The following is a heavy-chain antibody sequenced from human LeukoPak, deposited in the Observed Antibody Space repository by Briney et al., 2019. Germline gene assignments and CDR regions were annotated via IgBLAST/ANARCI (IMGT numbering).Heavy chain of an antibody. CDR3: AGTYYDFWSGYVGIYHFDY. J-gene: IGHJ4*02. D-gene: IGHD3-3*01. CDR1: GGSISSYY. Sequence: PSETLSLTCTVSGGSISSYYWSWIRQPPGKGLEWVGYIYYSGSTNYNPSLKSRVTISVDTSKNQFSLKLSSVTAADTAVYYCAGTYYDFWSGYVGIYHFDYWGQGTLVTVSS. CDR2: IYYSGST. V-gene: IGHV4-59*01.